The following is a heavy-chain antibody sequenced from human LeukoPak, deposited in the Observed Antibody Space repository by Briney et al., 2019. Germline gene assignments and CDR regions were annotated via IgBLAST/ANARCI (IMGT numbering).Heavy chain of an antibody. J-gene: IGHJ5*01. D-gene: IGHD2-2*01. CDR3: ARDRTAVPAAGSDS. V-gene: IGHV1-69*13. CDR1: GGSFSSYA. Sequence: SVKVSCKASGGSFSSYAISWVRQAPGQGLEWMGGIIPIFGTANYAQNFQGRLTITADESTSTAYMELSSLRSEDTAVYYCARDRTAVPAAGSDSWGQGTLVTVSS. CDR2: IIPIFGTA.